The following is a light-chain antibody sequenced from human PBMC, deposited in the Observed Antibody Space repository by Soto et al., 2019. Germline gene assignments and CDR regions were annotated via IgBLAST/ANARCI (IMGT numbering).Light chain of an antibody. CDR3: TSYSSSDIFYV. CDR1: SSDIGGYYY. V-gene: IGLV2-14*01. Sequence: QSVLTQPASVSGSPGQSITISCTGPSSDIGGYYYVSWYQHHPGKAPKLLIYQVTNRPSRVSNRFSGSKSGNTASLTISGLQADDEADYYCTSYSSSDIFYVFGTGTKVTVL. CDR2: QVT. J-gene: IGLJ1*01.